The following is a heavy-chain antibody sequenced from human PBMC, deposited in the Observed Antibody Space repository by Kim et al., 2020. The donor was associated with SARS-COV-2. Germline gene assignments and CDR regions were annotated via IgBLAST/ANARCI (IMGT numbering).Heavy chain of an antibody. Sequence: GGSLRLSCAASGFTFSSYAMNWVRQAPGKGLEWVSGISANGRGTYYADSVRGRFTVSRDTSKNALFLQMNSLTVEDTAVYFCAKAAVAALLPMDYWGQGT. CDR2: ISANGRGT. CDR1: GFTFSSYA. D-gene: IGHD6-19*01. CDR3: AKAAVAALLPMDY. V-gene: IGHV3-23*01. J-gene: IGHJ4*02.